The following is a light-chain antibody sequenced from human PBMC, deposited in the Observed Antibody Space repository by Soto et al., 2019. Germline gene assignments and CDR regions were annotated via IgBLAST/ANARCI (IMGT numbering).Light chain of an antibody. Sequence: QSALTQPPSASGTPGQRVTISCSGSSFNIGSNTVNWYQQLPGTAPKLLIYNNNQRPSGVPDRFSGSKSGTSASLVISGLQSEDEADYYCAAWDDSLHGYVFGTGTKVTVL. CDR1: SFNIGSNT. CDR2: NNN. J-gene: IGLJ1*01. V-gene: IGLV1-44*01. CDR3: AAWDDSLHGYV.